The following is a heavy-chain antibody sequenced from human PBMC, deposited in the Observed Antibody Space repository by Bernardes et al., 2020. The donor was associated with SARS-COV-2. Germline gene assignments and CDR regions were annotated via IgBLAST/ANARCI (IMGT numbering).Heavy chain of an antibody. J-gene: IGHJ2*01. CDR1: GASIRSGRYY. CDR2: ISFSGST. V-gene: IGHV4-61*02. Sequence: SETLSLTCTVSGASIRSGRYYWSWIRQPAGKGLEYIGRISFSGSTNYNPSLKSRVTISEDTSKNQFSLKLISVTAADTAVYYCATETSGDVGSFDLWGRGALVTVSS. D-gene: IGHD1-26*01. CDR3: ATETSGDVGSFDL.